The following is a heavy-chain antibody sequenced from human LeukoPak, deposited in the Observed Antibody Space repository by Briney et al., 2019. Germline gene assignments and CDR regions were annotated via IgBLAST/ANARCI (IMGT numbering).Heavy chain of an antibody. V-gene: IGHV3-21*01. D-gene: IGHD5-24*01. Sequence: PGGSLRLSXAAPGFTFCSYSMNWVRQAPGKGLEWLSSISRSSNYIYYADSVKGRFTISRDNAKNSLYLQINSLRAEDTSVYYCARGENNYGYYYFDYWGQGTLVTVSS. CDR3: ARGENNYGYYYFDY. CDR1: GFTFCSYS. CDR2: ISRSSNYI. J-gene: IGHJ4*02.